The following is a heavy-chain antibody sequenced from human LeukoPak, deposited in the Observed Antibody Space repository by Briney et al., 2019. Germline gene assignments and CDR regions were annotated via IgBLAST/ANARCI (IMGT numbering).Heavy chain of an antibody. CDR1: GFTVSSNY. CDR2: IYSGGST. D-gene: IGHD2-21*01. V-gene: IGHV3-53*04. CDR3: ARASHNYLRWGTAFDI. J-gene: IGHJ3*02. Sequence: GGSLRLSCAASGFTVSSNYMSWVRQAPGKGLEWVSVIYSGGSTYYADSVKGRFTISRHNSKNTLYLQMNSLRAEDTAVYYCARASHNYLRWGTAFDIWGQGTTVTVSS.